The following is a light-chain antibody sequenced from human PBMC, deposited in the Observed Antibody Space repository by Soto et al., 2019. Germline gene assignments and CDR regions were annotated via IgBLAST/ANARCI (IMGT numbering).Light chain of an antibody. CDR2: DVS. CDR3: CSYAGIYTLSV. CDR1: SSDVGGYNY. Sequence: QSGLTQPRPVSGSPGQSVTISCTGTSSDVGGYNYVSWYQQHPGKAPKLMIYDVSKRPSGVPDRFSGSKSGHTASLTISGLQAEDEADYYCCSYAGIYTLSVFGIGTKGTVL. V-gene: IGLV2-11*01. J-gene: IGLJ1*01.